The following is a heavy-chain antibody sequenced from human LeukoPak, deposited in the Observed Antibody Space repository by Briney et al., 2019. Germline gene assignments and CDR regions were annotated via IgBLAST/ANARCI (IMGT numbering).Heavy chain of an antibody. CDR1: GGSISSSSYY. J-gene: IGHJ4*02. CDR2: IYYSGST. Sequence: SETLSLTCTVSGGSISSSSYYWGWIRQPPGKGLEWIGSIYYSGSTYYNPSLKSRVTTSVDTSKNQFSLKLSSVTAADTAVYYCARHRGITFGGVYYFDYWGQGTLVTVSS. V-gene: IGHV4-39*01. D-gene: IGHD3-16*01. CDR3: ARHRGITFGGVYYFDY.